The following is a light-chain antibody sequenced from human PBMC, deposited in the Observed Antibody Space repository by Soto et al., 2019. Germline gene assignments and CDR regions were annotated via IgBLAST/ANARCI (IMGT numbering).Light chain of an antibody. CDR1: SGSIASNY. Sequence: NFMLTQPHSVSESPGKTVTISCTRSSGSIASNYVQWYQQRPGSAPTTVIYEDNQRPSGVPDRFSGSIDSSSNSASLTISGLKTEDEADCYCQSYDSGVVFGGGTKLTVL. V-gene: IGLV6-57*03. CDR2: EDN. J-gene: IGLJ2*01. CDR3: QSYDSGVV.